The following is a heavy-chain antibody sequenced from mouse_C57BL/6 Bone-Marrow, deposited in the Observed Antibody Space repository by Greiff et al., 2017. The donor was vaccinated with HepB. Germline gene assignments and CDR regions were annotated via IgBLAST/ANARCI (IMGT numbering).Heavy chain of an antibody. CDR1: GYTFTSYG. CDR3: ATRYYYGSSPLYYFDY. J-gene: IGHJ2*01. CDR2: IYIGNGYT. Sequence: VHVKQSGAELVRPGSSVKMSCKTSGYTFTSYGINWVKQRPGQGLEWIGYIYIGNGYTEYNEKFKGKATLTSDTSSSTAYMQLSSLTSEDSAIYFCATRYYYGSSPLYYFDYWGQGTTLTVSS. D-gene: IGHD1-1*01. V-gene: IGHV1-58*01.